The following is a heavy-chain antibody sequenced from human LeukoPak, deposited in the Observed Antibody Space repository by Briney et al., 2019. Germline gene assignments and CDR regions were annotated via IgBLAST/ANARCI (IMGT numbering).Heavy chain of an antibody. D-gene: IGHD3-10*01. CDR3: ARRYGSYSQNLFDY. V-gene: IGHV4-38-2*01. Sequence: PSETLSLTCAVSGYSISSGYYWGWIRQPPGKGLEWIGSIYHSGSTYYNPPLKSRVTISVDTSKNQFSLKPSSVTAADTAVYYCARRYGSYSQNLFDYWGQGTLVTVSS. CDR1: GYSISSGYY. J-gene: IGHJ4*02. CDR2: IYHSGST.